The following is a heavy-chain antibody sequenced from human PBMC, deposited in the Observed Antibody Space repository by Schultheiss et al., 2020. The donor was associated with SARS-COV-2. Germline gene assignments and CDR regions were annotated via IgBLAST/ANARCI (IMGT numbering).Heavy chain of an antibody. D-gene: IGHD5-18*01. CDR1: GFTFSSYW. Sequence: GGSLRLSCAASGFTFSSYWMHWVRQAPGKGLVWVSRINSDETAISYAESVKGRFTVSRDNAKNTLYLQMNSLRAEDTAVYYCATEDTAMVYDYWGQGTLVTVSS. V-gene: IGHV3-74*03. CDR2: INSDETAI. J-gene: IGHJ4*02. CDR3: ATEDTAMVYDY.